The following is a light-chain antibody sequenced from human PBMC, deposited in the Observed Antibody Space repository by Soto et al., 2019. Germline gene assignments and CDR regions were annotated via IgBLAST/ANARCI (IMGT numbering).Light chain of an antibody. Sequence: DIQMTQSPSTLPASVGDRVTITCRASQSISSWLAWYQQKPGKAPKLLIYDASSLESGVPSRFSGSGSGTEFTLTISSLQPDDFATYYCQQYRTFGQGTKVDI. V-gene: IGKV1-5*01. CDR3: QQYRT. J-gene: IGKJ1*01. CDR2: DAS. CDR1: QSISSW.